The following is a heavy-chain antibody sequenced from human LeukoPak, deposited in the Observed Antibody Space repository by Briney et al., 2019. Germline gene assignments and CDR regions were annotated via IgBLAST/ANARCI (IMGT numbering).Heavy chain of an antibody. CDR3: ARENRIAAAGNIDY. Sequence: ATVKVSCKASGYTFTGYYMHWVRQAPGQGLEWMGWINPNSGGTNYAQKFQGRVTMTRDTSISTAYMELSRLRSDDTAVYYCARENRIAAAGNIDYRGQGTLVTVSS. CDR1: GYTFTGYY. V-gene: IGHV1-2*02. CDR2: INPNSGGT. D-gene: IGHD6-13*01. J-gene: IGHJ4*02.